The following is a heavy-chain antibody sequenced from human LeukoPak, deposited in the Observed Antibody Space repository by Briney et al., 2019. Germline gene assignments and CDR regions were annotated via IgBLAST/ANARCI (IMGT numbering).Heavy chain of an antibody. CDR1: GFTFSGYW. CDR2: IKQDGSEK. D-gene: IGHD4/OR15-4a*01. J-gene: IGHJ4*02. Sequence: GGSLRLSCAASGFTFSGYWMSWVRQAPGKGLEWVANIKQDGSEKYYVDSVKGRFTISRDNAKNSLYLQMNSLRAEDTAVYYCARDRGAGDYWGQGTLVTVSS. V-gene: IGHV3-7*01. CDR3: ARDRGAGDY.